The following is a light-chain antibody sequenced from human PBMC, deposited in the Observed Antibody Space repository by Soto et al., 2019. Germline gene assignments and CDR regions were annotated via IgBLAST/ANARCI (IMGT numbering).Light chain of an antibody. CDR1: PSVSSSY. CDR2: DAS. J-gene: IGKJ5*01. V-gene: IGKV3-11*01. CDR3: HQRSNWPIT. Sequence: LTPAPFSLSLPQGASATLSCRASPSVSSSYLAWYQQKPGQAPRRLINDASNRATGIPARFSGSGSGTDFTLTIISLQPEEYVVDYCHQRSNWPITFGQGTRLEIK.